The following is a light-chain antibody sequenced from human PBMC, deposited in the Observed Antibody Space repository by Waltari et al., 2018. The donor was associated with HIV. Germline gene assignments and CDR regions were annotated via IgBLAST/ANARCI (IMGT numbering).Light chain of an antibody. CDR3: GTWDKTLSVGV. V-gene: IGLV1-51*01. CDR1: DFNLVIAF. J-gene: IGLJ3*02. Sequence: QFVLPRPPSVSAAAGQKDNVSCLGSDFNLVIAFLSWYQVLPGAAPKLLLYDNSKRPSDIPERFSGSKSGTSATLAITGLKTGDEADYYCGTWDKTLSVGVFGGGTKLTVL. CDR2: DNS.